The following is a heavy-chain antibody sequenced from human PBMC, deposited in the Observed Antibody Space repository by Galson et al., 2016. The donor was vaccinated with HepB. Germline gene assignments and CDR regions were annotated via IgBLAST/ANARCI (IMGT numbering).Heavy chain of an antibody. Sequence: QSGAEVKKPGESLKISCKGSGYSFSSYWIGWVRQIPGKGLEGLGIIPPGDSDTRYSPSFQGQVTISVDKAINTAYMQWSSLKASDSGIYYCARRPPVTGRSGHYFDSWGQGTLVTVSS. CDR1: GYSFSSYW. D-gene: IGHD4-11*01. CDR3: ARRPPVTGRSGHYFDS. CDR2: IPPGDSDT. V-gene: IGHV5-51*01. J-gene: IGHJ4*02.